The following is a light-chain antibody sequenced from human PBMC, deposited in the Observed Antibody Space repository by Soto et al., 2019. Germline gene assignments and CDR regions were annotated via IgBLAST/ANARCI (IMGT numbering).Light chain of an antibody. J-gene: IGKJ1*01. V-gene: IGKV3-15*01. CDR2: DAS. CDR3: QQYGDRPRT. Sequence: EIVLTQSPATLSVSPGDRATVSCRASQYIGSAVAWYHQRSGQAPRLLIFDASVRVPTTPARFSGSVSGTEFTLTISSLESEDLAVYFCQQYGDRPRTFGQGTKVDI. CDR1: QYIGSA.